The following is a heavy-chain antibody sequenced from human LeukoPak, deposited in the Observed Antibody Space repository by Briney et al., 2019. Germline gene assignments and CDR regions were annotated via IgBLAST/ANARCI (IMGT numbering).Heavy chain of an antibody. CDR1: GFTFTSSA. V-gene: IGHV1-58*02. J-gene: IGHJ3*02. CDR2: IVVGIGNT. Sequence: GTSVKVSCKASGFTFTSSAMQWVRQARGQRLEWIGWIVVGIGNTNYAQKFQERVTITRDMSTSTAYMELSSLRSEDTAVYYCAADPLCGGDCYFDAFDIWGQGTMVTVSS. D-gene: IGHD2-21*02. CDR3: AADPLCGGDCYFDAFDI.